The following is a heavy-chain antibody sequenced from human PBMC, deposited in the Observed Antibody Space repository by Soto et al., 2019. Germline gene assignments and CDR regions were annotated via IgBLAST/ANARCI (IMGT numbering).Heavy chain of an antibody. CDR2: IWHDGGNK. CDR3: ARDGDVNTGFGKDY. Sequence: PGGSLRLSCAASGFTFSSYGMHWVRQAPGKGLEWVAFIWHDGGNKFYAESVKGRFTISRDNSKNTLYLQMTSLSAEDTAMYYCARDGDVNTGFGKDYWGQGTRVTV. D-gene: IGHD3-16*01. J-gene: IGHJ4*02. CDR1: GFTFSSYG. V-gene: IGHV3-33*01.